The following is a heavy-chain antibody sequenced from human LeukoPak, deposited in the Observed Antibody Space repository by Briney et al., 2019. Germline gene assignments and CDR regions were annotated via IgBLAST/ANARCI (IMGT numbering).Heavy chain of an antibody. CDR1: GVSIGIYY. V-gene: IGHV4-59*01. CDR3: ARVVYDFCCGDHHYYMDV. J-gene: IGHJ6*03. Sequence: SETLSLTCTVSGVSIGIYYGMWPPHPPGKRLEGRGYINYSGRNNYNPSLKSRVTISVDTSKSQFSLKLSSVTAADTAVYYCARVVYDFCCGDHHYYMDVWGKGPTVTVS. CDR2: INYSGRN. D-gene: IGHD3-3*01.